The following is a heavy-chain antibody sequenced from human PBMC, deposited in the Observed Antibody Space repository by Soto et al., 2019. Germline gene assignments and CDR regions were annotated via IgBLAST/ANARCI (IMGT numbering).Heavy chain of an antibody. V-gene: IGHV4-39*01. CDR1: GDSISGSRHF. CDR3: ARHSPLQWMADNWFDP. Sequence: PSETLSLTCSVSGDSISGSRHFWGWVRQPPGKGLEWIGSIYSSGTTYHNPSLKSRVTISVDASDNQFSLKLSSVTDADTAVYYCARHSPLQWMADNWFDPWGKGTPVTVPS. J-gene: IGHJ5*02. CDR2: IYSSGTT. D-gene: IGHD6-19*01.